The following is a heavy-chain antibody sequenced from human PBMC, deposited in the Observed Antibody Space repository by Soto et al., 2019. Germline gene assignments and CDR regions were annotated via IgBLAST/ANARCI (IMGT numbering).Heavy chain of an antibody. D-gene: IGHD2-15*01. J-gene: IGHJ5*02. Sequence: GGSLRLSCAASGFTFSSYAMSWVRQAPGKGLEWVSAISGSGGSTYYADSVKGRFTISRDNSKNTLYLQVNSLRAEDTAVYYCARSVGYCSGGSCYGSWFDPWGQGTLVTVSS. CDR3: ARSVGYCSGGSCYGSWFDP. CDR1: GFTFSSYA. V-gene: IGHV3-23*01. CDR2: ISGSGGST.